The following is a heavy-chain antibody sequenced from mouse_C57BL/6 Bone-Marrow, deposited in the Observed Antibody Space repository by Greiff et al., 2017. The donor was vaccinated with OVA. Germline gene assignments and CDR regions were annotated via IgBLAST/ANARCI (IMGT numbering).Heavy chain of an antibody. CDR3: ARATVGSLYARDY. D-gene: IGHD1-1*01. J-gene: IGHJ4*01. V-gene: IGHV5-16*01. Sequence: FAQPGSSMKLSCTASGFTFSDYYMAWVRQVPEKGLEWVANINYDGSSTYYLDSLKSRFIISRDNAKNILYLQMSSLKSEDTATYYCARATVGSLYARDYWGQGTSVTVSS. CDR1: GFTFSDYY. CDR2: INYDGSST.